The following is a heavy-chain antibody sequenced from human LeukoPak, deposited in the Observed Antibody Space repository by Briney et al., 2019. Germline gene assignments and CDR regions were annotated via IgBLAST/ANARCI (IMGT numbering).Heavy chain of an antibody. CDR1: GGTFSSYA. D-gene: IGHD3-16*01. CDR2: IIPIFGTA. CDR3: AREDSFMTFDY. V-gene: IGHV1-69*06. Sequence: GASVKVSCKASGGTFSSYAISWVRQAPGQGLEWMGGIIPIFGTANYAQKFQGRVTITADKSTGTSYMELRGLRSEDTAVYYCAREDSFMTFDYWGQGTLVTVSS. J-gene: IGHJ4*02.